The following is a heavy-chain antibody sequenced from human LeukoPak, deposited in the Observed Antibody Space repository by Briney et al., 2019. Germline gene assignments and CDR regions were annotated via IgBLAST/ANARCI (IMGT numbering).Heavy chain of an antibody. CDR1: GFTFSTYW. Sequence: PGGSLRLSCAASGFTFSTYWMHWVRQAPGKGLVWVSRINSDESSTFYAASVKGRFTISRGNAKNTLYLQMNSLRAEDTAVYYCVRYSLDAFDIWGLGTMVTVSS. J-gene: IGHJ3*02. V-gene: IGHV3-74*01. CDR2: INSDESST. D-gene: IGHD2-15*01. CDR3: VRYSLDAFDI.